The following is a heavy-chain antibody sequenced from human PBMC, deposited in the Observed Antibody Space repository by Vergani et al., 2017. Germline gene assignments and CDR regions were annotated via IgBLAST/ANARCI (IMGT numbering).Heavy chain of an antibody. CDR1: GFTFSSYA. CDR3: AKDLSQWLVRSAVDY. J-gene: IGHJ4*02. V-gene: IGHV3-23*01. D-gene: IGHD6-19*01. CDR2: ISGSGGST. Sequence: EVQLLESGGGLVQPGGSLRLSCAASGFTFSSYAMSWVRQAPGKGLEWVSAISGSGGSTYYADSVKGRFTISRDNSKNTLYLQMSSLRAEDTAVYYCAKDLSQWLVRSAVDYWGQGTLVTVSS.